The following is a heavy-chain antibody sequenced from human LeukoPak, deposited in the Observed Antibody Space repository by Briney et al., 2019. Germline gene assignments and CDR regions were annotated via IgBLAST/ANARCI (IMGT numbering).Heavy chain of an antibody. CDR3: AKERQRITMVRGVIFDY. J-gene: IGHJ4*02. D-gene: IGHD3-10*01. V-gene: IGHV3-30*04. CDR1: GFTFSSYA. CDR2: ISYDGSNE. Sequence: GGSLRLSCAASGFTFSSYAMHWVRQAPGKGLEWVAVISYDGSNEYYADSVKGRFTISRDNSKNTLYLQMNSPRAEDTAVYYCAKERQRITMVRGVIFDYWGQGTLVTVSS.